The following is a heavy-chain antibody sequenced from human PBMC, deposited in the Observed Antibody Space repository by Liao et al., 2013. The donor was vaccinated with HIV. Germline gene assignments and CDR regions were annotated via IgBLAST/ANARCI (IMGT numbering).Heavy chain of an antibody. CDR1: GGSFSGYY. V-gene: IGHV4-34*01. CDR2: INHSGST. Sequence: QVQLQQWGAGLLKPSETLSLTCAVYGGSFSGYYWSWIRQPPGKGLEWIGEINHSGSTNYNPSLKSRVTISVDTSKNQFSLKLSSVTAADTAVYYCAREGRAYYYDSSGYYYYYYMDVWGKGTTVTVSS. CDR3: AREGRAYYYDSSGYYYYYYMDV. D-gene: IGHD3-22*01. J-gene: IGHJ6*03.